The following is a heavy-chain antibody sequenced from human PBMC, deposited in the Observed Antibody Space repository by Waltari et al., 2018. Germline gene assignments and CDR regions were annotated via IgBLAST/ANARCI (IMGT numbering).Heavy chain of an antibody. CDR1: GGSFIGYH. V-gene: IGHV4-34*01. J-gene: IGHJ6*03. CDR3: TGGNSDYYYYYMDV. D-gene: IGHD2-21*02. CDR2: INHSGST. Sequence: QVQLQQWGAGLLKPSETLSLTCAVYGGSFIGYHCTWLRQPPGKGLAWIGEINHSGSTNDHPSLQSRVTISVDTSKNQFSLKLSSVTAADTAVYYCTGGNSDYYYYYMDVWGKGTTVTVSS.